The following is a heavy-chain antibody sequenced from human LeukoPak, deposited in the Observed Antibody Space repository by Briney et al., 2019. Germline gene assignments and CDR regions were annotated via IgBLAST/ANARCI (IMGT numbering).Heavy chain of an antibody. CDR3: AKDARYSSGWYYLDY. J-gene: IGHJ4*02. D-gene: IGHD6-19*01. Sequence: TGRSLRLSCAASGFTFSSYGMHWVRQAPGKGLEWVAVIWYDGSNKYYADSVKGRFTISRDNSKNTLYLQMNSLRAEDTAVYYCAKDARYSSGWYYLDYWGQGTLVTVSS. CDR2: IWYDGSNK. CDR1: GFTFSSYG. V-gene: IGHV3-33*06.